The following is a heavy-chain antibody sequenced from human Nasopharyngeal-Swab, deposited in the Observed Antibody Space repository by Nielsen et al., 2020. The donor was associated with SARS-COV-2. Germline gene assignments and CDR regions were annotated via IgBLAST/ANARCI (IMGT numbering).Heavy chain of an antibody. V-gene: IGHV3-74*01. CDR2: INSEGRST. D-gene: IGHD2-2*01. Sequence: GESLKISCAASGFTFSTYWMHWVRQAPGKGLVWVSRINSEGRSTTYADSVKGRFTISRDNAKNTLSLQMNSLRVEDTAVYYCARDLDCSSSDCYLDAFDIWGQGTAVTVSS. CDR1: GFTFSTYW. J-gene: IGHJ3*02. CDR3: ARDLDCSSSDCYLDAFDI.